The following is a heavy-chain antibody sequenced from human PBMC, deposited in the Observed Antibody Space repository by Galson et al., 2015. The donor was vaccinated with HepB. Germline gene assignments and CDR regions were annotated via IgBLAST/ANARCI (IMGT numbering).Heavy chain of an antibody. Sequence: SLRLSCAASGFNFTTYAMHWVRQAPGKGLEWVAIVSFDGTNKYYADSVKGRSTISRDNSKNTLNFQMNSLRPEDTAIYYCARDGPGREDTVVVPDPIGGNYYYYNYMDVWGKGTTVTVSS. CDR3: ARDGPGREDTVVVPDPIGGNYYYYNYMDV. J-gene: IGHJ6*03. CDR1: GFNFTTYA. D-gene: IGHD2-15*01. V-gene: IGHV3-30*04. CDR2: VSFDGTNK.